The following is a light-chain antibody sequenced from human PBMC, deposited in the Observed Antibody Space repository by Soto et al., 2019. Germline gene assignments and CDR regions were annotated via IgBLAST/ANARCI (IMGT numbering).Light chain of an antibody. CDR2: GTS. CDR3: QQRANWPLT. Sequence: EIMMTQSPATLSLSPGERATLSCRASQSVSSTYLAWYQQQPGQAPRLLMSGTSNRATGTPDRFSGSGSGTDFTLIISSLEPEDFAVYDCQQRANWPLTFGGGTKVDIK. V-gene: IGKV3D-20*02. CDR1: QSVSSTY. J-gene: IGKJ4*01.